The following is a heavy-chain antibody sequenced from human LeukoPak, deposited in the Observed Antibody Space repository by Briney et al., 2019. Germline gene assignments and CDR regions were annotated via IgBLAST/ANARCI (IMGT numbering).Heavy chain of an antibody. Sequence: ASVKVSCKASGYTFTSYAMHWVRQAPGQRLEWMGWINAGNGNTKYSQKFQGRVTITRDTSISTAYMELSRLRSDDTAVYYCARGEPLGYCSGGSCYYYYYGMDVWGQGTTVTVSS. CDR2: INAGNGNT. D-gene: IGHD2-15*01. CDR1: GYTFTSYA. CDR3: ARGEPLGYCSGGSCYYYYYGMDV. J-gene: IGHJ6*02. V-gene: IGHV1-3*01.